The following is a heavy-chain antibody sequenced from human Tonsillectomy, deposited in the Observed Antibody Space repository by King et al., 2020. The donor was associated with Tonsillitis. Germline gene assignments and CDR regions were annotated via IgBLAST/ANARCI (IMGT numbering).Heavy chain of an antibody. V-gene: IGHV3-23*04. CDR1: GFTFSNYA. D-gene: IGHD2-15*01. J-gene: IGHJ4*02. Sequence: EVQLVESGGDLVQSGGSLRLSCAASGFTFSNYAMSWFRQAPGKGLEWVSSISGSGAYAYYADSVEGRFTISRDNSKNTLCLQMNSLRAEDTAVYYCAKQIGFCSGGTCSLDNWGQGALVTVSS. CDR3: AKQIGFCSGGTCSLDN. CDR2: ISGSGAYA.